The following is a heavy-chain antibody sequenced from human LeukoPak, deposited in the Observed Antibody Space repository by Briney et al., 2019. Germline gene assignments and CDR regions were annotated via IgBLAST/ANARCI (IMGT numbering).Heavy chain of an antibody. Sequence: GESLKISCKGSGYSFTSYWIGWVRQMPGKGLEWMGIIYPGGSDTRYSPSFQGQVTISADKSISTAYLQWSSLKASDTAMYYCARGVVPAAMPAYNWFDPWGQGTLVTVSS. CDR1: GYSFTSYW. V-gene: IGHV5-51*01. CDR3: ARGVVPAAMPAYNWFDP. J-gene: IGHJ5*02. CDR2: IYPGGSDT. D-gene: IGHD2-2*01.